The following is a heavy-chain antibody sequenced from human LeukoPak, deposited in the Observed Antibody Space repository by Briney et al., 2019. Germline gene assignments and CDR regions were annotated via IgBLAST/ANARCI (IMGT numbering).Heavy chain of an antibody. CDR2: IYYSGST. CDR3: ARLGVNYDILTGYSYYGMDV. D-gene: IGHD3-9*01. CDR1: GGSISSYY. Sequence: SETLSLTCTVSGGSISSYYWSWIRQPPGKGLEWIGYIYYSGSTNYNPSLKSRVTISVDTSKNQFSLKLGSVTAADTAVYYCARLGVNYDILTGYSYYGMDVWGQGTTVTVSS. J-gene: IGHJ6*02. V-gene: IGHV4-59*01.